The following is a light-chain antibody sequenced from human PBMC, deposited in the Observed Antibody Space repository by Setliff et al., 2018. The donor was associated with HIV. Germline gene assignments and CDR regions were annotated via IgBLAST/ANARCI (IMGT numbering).Light chain of an antibody. V-gene: IGLV2-14*03. CDR2: DVS. CDR1: SSDIGSYNY. J-gene: IGLJ1*01. CDR3: CSYTSANTYV. Sequence: QSALTQPASVSGSPGQSITISCSGTSSDIGSYNYVSWYHQHPGKAPKLMIYDVSQRPSRDSSRFSGSKSGDTASLTISERQAEDEADYYCCSYTSANTYVFGTGTKVTVL.